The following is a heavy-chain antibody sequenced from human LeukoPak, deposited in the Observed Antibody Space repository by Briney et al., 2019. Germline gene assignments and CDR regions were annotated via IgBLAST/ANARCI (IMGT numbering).Heavy chain of an antibody. J-gene: IGHJ4*02. D-gene: IGHD3-22*01. CDR3: ARGTISDYYDSSGYYYG. CDR1: GGTFSSYA. CDR2: IIPIFGTA. Sequence: SVKVSCKASGGTFSSYAISWVRQAPGQGLEWMGGIIPIFGTASYAQKFQGRVTITTDESTSTAYMELSSLRSEDTAVYYCARGTISDYYDSSGYYYGWGQGTLVTVSS. V-gene: IGHV1-69*05.